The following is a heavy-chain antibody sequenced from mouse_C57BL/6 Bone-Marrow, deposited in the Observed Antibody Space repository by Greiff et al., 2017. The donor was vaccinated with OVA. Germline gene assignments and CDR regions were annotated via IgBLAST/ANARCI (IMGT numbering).Heavy chain of an antibody. CDR3: ARKSYYYGSSYFDV. D-gene: IGHD1-1*01. J-gene: IGHJ1*03. CDR1: GYAFTNYL. V-gene: IGHV1-54*01. CDR2: INPGSGGT. Sequence: VQLVESGAELVRPGTSVKVSCKASGYAFTNYLIEWVKQRPGQGLEWIGVINPGSGGTNYNEKFKGKATLTADKSSSTAYMQLSSLTSEDSAVYFCARKSYYYGSSYFDVWGTGTTVTVSS.